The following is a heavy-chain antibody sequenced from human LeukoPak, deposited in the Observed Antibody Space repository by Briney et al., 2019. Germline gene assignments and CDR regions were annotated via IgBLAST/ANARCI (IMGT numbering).Heavy chain of an antibody. Sequence: SETLSLTCTVSGGSVSSYYWSWIRQPPGKGLEWIGYNYNSGSTNYNPSLKSRVTISVDTSKNQFSLKLSSVTAADTAVYYCTRGGELMNFWGQGTLVTVSS. CDR2: NYNSGST. V-gene: IGHV4-59*08. D-gene: IGHD1-26*01. CDR1: GGSVSSYY. CDR3: TRGGELMNF. J-gene: IGHJ4*02.